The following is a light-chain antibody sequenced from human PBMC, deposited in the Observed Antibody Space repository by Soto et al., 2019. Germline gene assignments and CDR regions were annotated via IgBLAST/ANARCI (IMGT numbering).Light chain of an antibody. Sequence: DIQMTQYPSTLSASVGDRVTTTCRASQSISTWLAWYQQEPGKAPKLLIHKASSLQSGVPSRFSGSGPGTDFTLTISSLHPDDFATYYCQQYNSYSPTFGQGTKVDIK. J-gene: IGKJ1*01. CDR1: QSISTW. CDR2: KAS. CDR3: QQYNSYSPT. V-gene: IGKV1-5*03.